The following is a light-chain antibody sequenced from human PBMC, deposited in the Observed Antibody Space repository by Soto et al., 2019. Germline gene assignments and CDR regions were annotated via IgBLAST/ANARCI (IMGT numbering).Light chain of an antibody. Sequence: QSVLTQPPSVSGAPGQRVTISCTGRTSNIGAGYDVHWYQLLPETAPKLLISGNANRPSGVPDRFSASKSGTSASLAITGLQAEDEADYYCQSYDSSLSGWVFGGGTKVTVL. CDR2: GNA. CDR3: QSYDSSLSGWV. J-gene: IGLJ3*02. V-gene: IGLV1-40*01. CDR1: TSNIGAGYD.